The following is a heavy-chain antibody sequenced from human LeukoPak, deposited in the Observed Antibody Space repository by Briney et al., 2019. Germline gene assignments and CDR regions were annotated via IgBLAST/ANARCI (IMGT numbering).Heavy chain of an antibody. CDR2: VCYCGGST. D-gene: IGHD2-15*01. V-gene: IGHV3-23*01. Sequence: AVCYCGGSTYWADSVKGGFTISRDNSKNTLYLQMNSRRAEDTAVYYCAKDRDIVVVVAAHFDYWGQGTLVTVSS. CDR3: AKDRDIVVVVAAHFDY. J-gene: IGHJ4*02.